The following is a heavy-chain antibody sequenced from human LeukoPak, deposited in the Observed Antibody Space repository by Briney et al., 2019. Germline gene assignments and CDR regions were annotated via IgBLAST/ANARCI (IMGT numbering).Heavy chain of an antibody. CDR1: NGSISSYDSY. J-gene: IGHJ3*02. V-gene: IGHV4-30-4*01. D-gene: IGHD3-10*01. CDR2: IYYGGST. CDR3: ARVSRGGSGSGAFDI. Sequence: SQTLSLTCTVSNGSISSYDSYWSWIRQPPGQDLDWIAYIYYGGSTGSTPSLKSRVTISVDTSKNQFSLRLTSVTAADTAVYYCARVSRGGSGSGAFDIWGQGTMVTVSS.